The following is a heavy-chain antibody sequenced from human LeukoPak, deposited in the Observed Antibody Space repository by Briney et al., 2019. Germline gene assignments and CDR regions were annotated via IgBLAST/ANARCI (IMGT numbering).Heavy chain of an antibody. Sequence: SQTLSLTCTVSGGSISSGGYYWSWIRQHPGKGLEWIGYMYYSGSTYYNPSLKSPVTISVDTSKNQFSLKLRSVTAADTAVYYCARALGATMVRGVIGKLNWFDPWGQGTLVTVSS. D-gene: IGHD3-10*01. CDR3: ARALGATMVRGVIGKLNWFDP. J-gene: IGHJ5*02. V-gene: IGHV4-31*01. CDR1: GGSISSGGYY. CDR2: MYYSGST.